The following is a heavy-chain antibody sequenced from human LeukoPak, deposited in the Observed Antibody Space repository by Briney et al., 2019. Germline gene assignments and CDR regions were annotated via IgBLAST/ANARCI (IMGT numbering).Heavy chain of an antibody. CDR1: GYTFTSYV. J-gene: IGHJ6*02. V-gene: IGHV1-18*01. Sequence: ASVKVSCKASGYTFTSYVISWVRQAPGQGLEWMGWISAYNGNTNYAQKLQGRVTMTTDTSTSTAYMELRSLRSDDTAVYYCARDVLTGYYNPTKYYYYYYGMDVWGQGTTVTVSS. D-gene: IGHD3-9*01. CDR2: ISAYNGNT. CDR3: ARDVLTGYYNPTKYYYYYYGMDV.